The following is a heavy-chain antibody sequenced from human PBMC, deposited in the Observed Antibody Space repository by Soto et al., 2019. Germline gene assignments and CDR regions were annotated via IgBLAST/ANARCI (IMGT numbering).Heavy chain of an antibody. CDR3: ARATTVTNGYNGMDV. V-gene: IGHV1-69*13. D-gene: IGHD4-4*01. CDR1: GGTFSSYA. J-gene: IGHJ6*02. CDR2: IIPIFGTA. Sequence: VKVSCKASGGTFSSYAISWVRQAPGQGLEWMGGIIPIFGTANYAQKFQGRVTITADESASTAYMELSSLRSEDTAVYYCARATTVTNGYNGMDVWGQGTTVTVSS.